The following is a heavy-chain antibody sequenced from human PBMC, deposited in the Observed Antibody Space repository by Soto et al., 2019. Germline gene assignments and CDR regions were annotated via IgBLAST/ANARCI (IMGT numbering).Heavy chain of an antibody. J-gene: IGHJ6*02. CDR2: ISKDGSNK. CDR3: ATSVGEYYFYAMDV. CDR1: GFSFSIYA. Sequence: PGGSLRLSCAASGFSFSIYAMHWVRQAPGKGLEWVAVISKDGSNKYYAGSVKGRFTISRDNSKLTLYLQMNNLRAEDTAVYYCATSVGEYYFYAMDVWGQGTTVTVSS. V-gene: IGHV3-30*03. D-gene: IGHD2-2*01.